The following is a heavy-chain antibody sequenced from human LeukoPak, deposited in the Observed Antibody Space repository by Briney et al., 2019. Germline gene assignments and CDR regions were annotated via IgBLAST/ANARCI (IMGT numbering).Heavy chain of an antibody. Sequence: PSETLSLTCAVYGGSFSGYYWSWIRQPPGKGLEWIGEINHSGSTNYNPSLKSRVTISVDTSKNQFSLKLSSVTAADTAVYYCARRVWGYYGSGSYLDVWGKGTTVTISS. V-gene: IGHV4-34*01. J-gene: IGHJ6*03. D-gene: IGHD3-10*01. CDR3: ARRVWGYYGSGSYLDV. CDR1: GGSFSGYY. CDR2: INHSGST.